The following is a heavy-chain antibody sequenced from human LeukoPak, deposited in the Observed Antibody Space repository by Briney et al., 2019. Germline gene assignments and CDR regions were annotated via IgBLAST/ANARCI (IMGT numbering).Heavy chain of an antibody. D-gene: IGHD1-26*01. J-gene: IGHJ4*02. CDR3: ARSGGVGAVWLRAFDY. V-gene: IGHV4-59*01. Sequence: SETLSLTCTVSGGSISGYYWNWIRQPPGKGLEWIGYIYYSGSTNYNPSLKSRVTISVDTAKNYFSLNLSSVTAADTAVYYCARSGGVGAVWLRAFDYWGQGTLVTVSS. CDR2: IYYSGST. CDR1: GGSISGYY.